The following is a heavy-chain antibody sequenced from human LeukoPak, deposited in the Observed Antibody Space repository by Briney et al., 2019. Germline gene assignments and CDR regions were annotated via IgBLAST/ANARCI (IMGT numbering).Heavy chain of an antibody. V-gene: IGHV1-69*04. CDR2: IIPILGIA. J-gene: IGHJ4*02. CDR1: GYTFTSYD. CDR3: ARSPSYGDLDIDY. Sequence: GASVKVSCKASGYTFTSYDISWVRQAPGQGLEWMGRIIPILGIANYAQKFQGRVTITADKSTSTAYMELSSLRSEDTAVYYCARSPSYGDLDIDYWGQGTLVTVSS. D-gene: IGHD4-17*01.